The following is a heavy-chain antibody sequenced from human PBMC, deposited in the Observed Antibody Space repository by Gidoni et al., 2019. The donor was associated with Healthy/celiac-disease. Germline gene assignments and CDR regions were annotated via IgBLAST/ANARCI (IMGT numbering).Heavy chain of an antibody. J-gene: IGHJ4*02. CDR1: GFTFSSYS. D-gene: IGHD6-6*01. CDR3: AGVKYSSSYYFDY. CDR2: ISSSSSYI. Sequence: EVQLVESGGGLVKPGGSLRLSCAASGFTFSSYSMNWVRQAPGKGLEWVSSISSSSSYIYYADSVKGRFTISRDNAKNSLYLQMNSLRAEDTAVYYCAGVKYSSSYYFDYWGQGTLVTVSS. V-gene: IGHV3-21*01.